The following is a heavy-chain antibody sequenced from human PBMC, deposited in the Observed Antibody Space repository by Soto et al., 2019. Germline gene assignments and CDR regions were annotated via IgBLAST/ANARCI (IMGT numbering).Heavy chain of an antibody. Sequence: GESLKISCKGSGYSFTTYWIGWVRQMPGKGLEWMGIIYPGDSDIRYSPSFQGQVTISADKSSSSAYLQWSGLKASDTAMYYCARRYRGAVPSRGDAFDIWGQGTMVTVSS. D-gene: IGHD4-4*01. J-gene: IGHJ3*02. CDR2: IYPGDSDI. V-gene: IGHV5-51*01. CDR1: GYSFTTYW. CDR3: ARRYRGAVPSRGDAFDI.